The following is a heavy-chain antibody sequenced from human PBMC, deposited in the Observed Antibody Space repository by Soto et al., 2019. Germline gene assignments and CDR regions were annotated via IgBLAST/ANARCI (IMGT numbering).Heavy chain of an antibody. CDR2: MYNTGST. V-gene: IGHV4-59*01. J-gene: IGHJ6*02. CDR1: GGSISRYY. CDR3: ARDLWCYGGTDCYPLDV. Sequence: QVQLQESGPGLVKPSETLSLTCTVSGGSISRYYWSWIRQPPGKGLEWIGYMYNTGSTVYNPSFTSRVTISVDTSKIPISLNLNSVTAADTAVYYCARDLWCYGGTDCYPLDVWGQGTTVTVSS. D-gene: IGHD2-21*02.